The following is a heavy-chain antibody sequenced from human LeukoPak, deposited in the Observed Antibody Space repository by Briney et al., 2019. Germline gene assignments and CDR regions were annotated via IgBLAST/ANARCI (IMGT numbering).Heavy chain of an antibody. J-gene: IGHJ5*02. D-gene: IGHD6-13*01. V-gene: IGHV1-2*02. CDR1: GYTFTGYY. CDR2: INPNSGGT. CDR3: ARNTHRIADPYDP. Sequence: ASVKVSCKASGYTFTGYYMHWVRQAPGQGLEWMGWINPNSGGTNYAQKLQGRVTMTTDTSTTTAYMELRSLRSDDTAVYYCARNTHRIADPYDPWGQGTLVTVSS.